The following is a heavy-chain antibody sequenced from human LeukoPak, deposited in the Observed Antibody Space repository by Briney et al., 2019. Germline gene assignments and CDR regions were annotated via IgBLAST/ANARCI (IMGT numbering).Heavy chain of an antibody. CDR2: IYYSGST. J-gene: IGHJ4*02. CDR1: GFTFSTYA. Sequence: PGGSLRLSCAASGFTFSTYAMSWVRQAPGKGLEWIGRIYYSGSTYYNPSLKSRVTISVDTSKNQFSLKLSSVTAADTAVYYCARDRGYSGYDNGLFDYWGQGTLVTVSS. V-gene: IGHV4-39*07. CDR3: ARDRGYSGYDNGLFDY. D-gene: IGHD5-12*01.